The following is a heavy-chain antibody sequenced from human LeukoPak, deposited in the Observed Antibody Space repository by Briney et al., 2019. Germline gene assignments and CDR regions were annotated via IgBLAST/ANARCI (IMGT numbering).Heavy chain of an antibody. CDR3: ARAGVSCGSTSCYYYYGMDV. Sequence: SETLSLTCTVSGGSISSYYWSWIRQPPGKGLEWIGYIYYSGSTNYNPSLKSRVPISVDTSKNQFSLKLSSVTAADTAVYYCARAGVSCGSTSCYYYYGMDVWGKGTTVTVSS. J-gene: IGHJ6*04. V-gene: IGHV4-59*01. CDR2: IYYSGST. CDR1: GGSISSYY. D-gene: IGHD2-2*01.